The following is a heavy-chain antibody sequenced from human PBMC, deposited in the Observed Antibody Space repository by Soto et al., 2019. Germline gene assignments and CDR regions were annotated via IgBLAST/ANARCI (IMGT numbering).Heavy chain of an antibody. D-gene: IGHD6-19*01. CDR1: GGTFSSYA. CDR3: ARDGSRAVAGVAWFDP. CDR2: IIPIFGTA. V-gene: IGHV1-69*01. J-gene: IGHJ5*02. Sequence: QVQLVQSGAEVKKPVSSVKVSCKSSGGTFSSYAISWVRQAPGQGLEWMGGIIPIFGTANYAQKFQGRVTITADESTRTAYMELSSLRSEDTALYYCARDGSRAVAGVAWFDPWGQGTLVTVSS.